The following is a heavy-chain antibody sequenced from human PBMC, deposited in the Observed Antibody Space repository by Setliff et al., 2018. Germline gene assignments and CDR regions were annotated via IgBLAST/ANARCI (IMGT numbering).Heavy chain of an antibody. Sequence: SEILSLTCTVSGGSISSGSYYWSWIRQPAGKGLEWIGRIYTSGSTNYNPSLKSRATISVDTSKNQFSLKLSSVTAADTAVYYCARTRGSSGWLNWFDPWGQGTLVTVSS. CDR1: GGSISSGSYY. D-gene: IGHD6-19*01. J-gene: IGHJ5*02. CDR3: ARTRGSSGWLNWFDP. V-gene: IGHV4-61*02. CDR2: IYTSGST.